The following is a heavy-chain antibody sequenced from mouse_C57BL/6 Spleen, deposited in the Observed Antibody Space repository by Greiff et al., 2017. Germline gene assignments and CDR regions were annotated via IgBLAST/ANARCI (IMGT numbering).Heavy chain of an antibody. CDR1: GYSFTGYY. V-gene: IGHV1-43*01. J-gene: IGHJ4*01. D-gene: IGHD1-1*01. CDR3: ARNYGRSYEYAMDY. Sequence: EVQLQQSGPELVKPGASVKISCKASGYSFTGYYMHWVKQSSETSLEWIGEINPSTGGTSYNQKFKGKDTLTVDKSYSTAYMQLNSLTYEDSAVYYCARNYGRSYEYAMDYGGKGTSVTVSS. CDR2: INPSTGGT.